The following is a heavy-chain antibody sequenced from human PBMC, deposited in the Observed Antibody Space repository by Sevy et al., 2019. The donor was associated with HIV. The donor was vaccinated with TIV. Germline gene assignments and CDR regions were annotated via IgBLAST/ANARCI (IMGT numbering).Heavy chain of an antibody. CDR2: ISYDGSNK. CDR3: ARTYSSGWSHFDY. V-gene: IGHV3-30-3*01. J-gene: IGHJ4*02. D-gene: IGHD6-19*01. Sequence: GGSLRLSCAASGFTFSSYAMHWVRQAPGKGLEWVAVISYDGSNKYYAYSVKGRFTISRDNSKNTLYLQMNSLRAEDTAVYYCARTYSSGWSHFDYWGQGTLVTVSS. CDR1: GFTFSSYA.